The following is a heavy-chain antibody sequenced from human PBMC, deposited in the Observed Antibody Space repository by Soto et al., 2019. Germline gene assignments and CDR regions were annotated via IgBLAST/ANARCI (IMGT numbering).Heavy chain of an antibody. J-gene: IGHJ6*02. CDR3: AKVEGGYSGYDSGLDYYYGMDV. V-gene: IGHV3-23*01. D-gene: IGHD5-12*01. CDR1: GFTFSSYA. Sequence: GGSLRLSCAASGFTFSSYAMSWVRQAPGKGLEWVSAISGSGGSTYYADSVKGWFTISRDNSKNTLYLQMNSLRAEDTDVYYGAKVEGGYSGYDSGLDYYYGMDVWGQGTTVPVSS. CDR2: ISGSGGST.